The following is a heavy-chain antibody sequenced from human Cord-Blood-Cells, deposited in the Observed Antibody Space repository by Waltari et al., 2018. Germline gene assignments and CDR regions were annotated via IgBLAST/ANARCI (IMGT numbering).Heavy chain of an antibody. CDR3: ARDDGPRRESNRGMYWWYSNSDAFDI. CDR2: INAGNGNT. V-gene: IGHV1-3*01. D-gene: IGHD2-8*02. CDR1: GYTFTSYA. Sequence: QVQLVQSGAEVKKPGASVKVSCKASGYTFTSYAMHWVRQAPGQRLEWMGWINAGNGNTKYSQKFQGRVTITRDTSASTAYMELSSLRSEDTAVYYCARDDGPRRESNRGMYWWYSNSDAFDIWGQGTMVTVSS. J-gene: IGHJ3*02.